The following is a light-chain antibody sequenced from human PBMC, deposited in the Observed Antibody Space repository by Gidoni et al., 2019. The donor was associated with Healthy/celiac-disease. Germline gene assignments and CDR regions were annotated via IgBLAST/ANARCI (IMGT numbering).Light chain of an antibody. CDR2: KAS. CDR1: QSISSW. V-gene: IGKV1-5*03. J-gene: IGKJ2*02. Sequence: DIQMTQSPSTLSASVGDRVTITCRASQSISSWLAWYQQKPGKAPKLLIYKASSLESGVPSRFSGSGSGTEFTLTISSLQPDDFATYYCQQYNSYGTFXXXTKLEIK. CDR3: QQYNSYGT.